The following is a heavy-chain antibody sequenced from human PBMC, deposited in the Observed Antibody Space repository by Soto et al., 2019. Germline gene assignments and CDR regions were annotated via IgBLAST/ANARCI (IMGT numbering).Heavy chain of an antibody. J-gene: IGHJ4*02. CDR2: IHYSGST. CDR3: ARGSAAGTKSPFDY. CDR1: GGSISGYY. Sequence: PSETLSLTCTVSGGSISGYYWSWLRQSPGKGLEWIGYIHYSGSTNYNPSLKSRVTISVDTSKNQLSLKLSSVTAADTAVYYCARGSAAGTKSPFDYWGQGTLVTVS. V-gene: IGHV4-59*01. D-gene: IGHD6-13*01.